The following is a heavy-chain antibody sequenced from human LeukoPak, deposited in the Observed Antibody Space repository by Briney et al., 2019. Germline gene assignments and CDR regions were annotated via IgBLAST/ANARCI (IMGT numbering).Heavy chain of an antibody. CDR2: FDPEDGET. V-gene: IGHV1-24*01. J-gene: IGHJ4*02. CDR3: ATEFITAAAGTMGYFDY. CDR1: GYTLTELS. Sequence: ASVKVSCKVSGYTLTELSMHWGRQAPGKGLEWMGGFDPEDGETIYAQKFQGRVTMTEDTSTDTAYMELSSLRSEDTAVYYCATEFITAAAGTMGYFDYWGQGTLVTVSS. D-gene: IGHD6-13*01.